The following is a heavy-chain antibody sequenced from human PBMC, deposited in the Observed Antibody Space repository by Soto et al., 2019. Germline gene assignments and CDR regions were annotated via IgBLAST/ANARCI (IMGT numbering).Heavy chain of an antibody. CDR3: AELAVLQGRYGMDV. V-gene: IGHV4-31*03. D-gene: IGHD6-19*01. CDR1: GGSISSGGYY. Sequence: QVQLQESGPGLVKPSQTLSLTCTVSGGSISSGGYYWSWIRQHPGKGLEWIGYIYYSGSTYYNPSLKSRVTISVDTSKNQFPLKLSSVTAADTAVYYCAELAVLQGRYGMDVWGQGTTVTVSS. CDR2: IYYSGST. J-gene: IGHJ6*02.